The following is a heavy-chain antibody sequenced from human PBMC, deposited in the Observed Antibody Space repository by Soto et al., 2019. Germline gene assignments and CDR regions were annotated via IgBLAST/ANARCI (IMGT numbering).Heavy chain of an antibody. D-gene: IGHD3-16*02. CDR3: ARDYVWGSYRYMGE. Sequence: QVQLQESGPGLVKPSQTLTLTCTVSGGSISSGGYYWSWIRQHPWKGLEWIGYIYYSGSTYYKPSLKRRVTISVDMSKNQFSLKLSSVTAADTAVYYCARDYVWGSYRYMGEWRQGTLVTVSS. CDR2: IYYSGST. CDR1: GGSISSGGYY. J-gene: IGHJ4*02. V-gene: IGHV4-31*03.